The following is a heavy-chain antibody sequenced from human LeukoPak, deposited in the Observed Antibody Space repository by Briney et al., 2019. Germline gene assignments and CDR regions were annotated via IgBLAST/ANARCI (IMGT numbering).Heavy chain of an antibody. D-gene: IGHD6-13*01. CDR1: GFTFSNYA. V-gene: IGHV3-23*01. J-gene: IGHJ4*02. CDR3: AKGIAATGVGTFDY. CDR2: TTSSGGST. Sequence: GGSLRLSCTASGFTFSNYAMSWVRQAPGKGLEWVSATTSSGGSTYYADSVKGRFTISRDNSKNTLFLQMNSLRAEDTAVYYCAKGIAATGVGTFDYRGQGTLVTVSS.